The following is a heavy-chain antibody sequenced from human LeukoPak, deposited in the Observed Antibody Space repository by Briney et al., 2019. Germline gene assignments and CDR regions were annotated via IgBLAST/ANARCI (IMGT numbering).Heavy chain of an antibody. J-gene: IGHJ4*02. V-gene: IGHV1-8*02. D-gene: IGHD2-8*01. CDR3: ARGNGPFN. CDR1: GYTFTGYY. Sequence: GASVKVSCKASGYTFTGYYMHWVRQAPGQGLEWMGWMNPNSGNTGYAQKFQGRVTMTRNTSISTAYMELSSLRSEDTAVYYCARGNGPFNWGQGTLVTVSS. CDR2: MNPNSGNT.